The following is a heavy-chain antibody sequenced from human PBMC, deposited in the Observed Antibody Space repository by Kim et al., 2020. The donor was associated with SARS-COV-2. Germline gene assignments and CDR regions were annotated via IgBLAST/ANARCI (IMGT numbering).Heavy chain of an antibody. J-gene: IGHJ6*02. CDR2: ISSSGSTI. CDR1: GFTFSDYY. CDR3: ARDQYYYDSSGYPSDHYYYGMDV. D-gene: IGHD3-22*01. Sequence: GGSLRLSCAASGFTFSDYYMSWIRQAPGKGLEWVSYISSSGSTIYYADSVKGRFTISRDNAKNSLYLQMNSLRAEDTAVYYCARDQYYYDSSGYPSDHYYYGMDVWGQGTTVTVSS. V-gene: IGHV3-11*01.